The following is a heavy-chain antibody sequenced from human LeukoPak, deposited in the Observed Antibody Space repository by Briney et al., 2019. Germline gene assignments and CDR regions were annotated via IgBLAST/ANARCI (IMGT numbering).Heavy chain of an antibody. Sequence: SETLSLTCAVYGGSFSGCYWSWIRQPPGKGLEWIGSIYYSGSTYYNPSLKSRVTISVDTSKNQFSLKLSSVTAADTAVYYCARGGDSLAEYFQHWGQGTLVTVSS. CDR2: IYYSGST. V-gene: IGHV4-34*01. D-gene: IGHD2-21*02. CDR1: GGSFSGCY. CDR3: ARGGDSLAEYFQH. J-gene: IGHJ1*01.